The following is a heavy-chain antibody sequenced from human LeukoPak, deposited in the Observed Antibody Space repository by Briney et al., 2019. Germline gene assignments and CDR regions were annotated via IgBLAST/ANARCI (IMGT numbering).Heavy chain of an antibody. CDR1: GFTFSSYW. CDR3: ARGRDHAFDI. Sequence: GGSLRLSCAVSGFTFSSYWMNWVRQTPGKGLEWLSFISSSSNAVYYGDSVRGRFTISRDNAKNSLYLQMNSLRAEDTAIYFCARGRDHAFDIWGQGTRVTVSS. J-gene: IGHJ3*02. CDR2: ISSSSNAV. V-gene: IGHV3-48*01.